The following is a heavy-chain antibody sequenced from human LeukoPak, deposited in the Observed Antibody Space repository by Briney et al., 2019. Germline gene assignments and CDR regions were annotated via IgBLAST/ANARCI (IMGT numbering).Heavy chain of an antibody. J-gene: IGHJ4*02. Sequence: GGSLRLSCAASGFTFSIYAMSWVRQGTGKGLEGVPSTSSGGELTFYADSVKGRFTISRDNSKNTLYLQMNSLRAEDTAVYYCAKDRPNYYHDNGHYYRRGGDCWGQGTLVTVSS. D-gene: IGHD3-22*01. CDR3: AKDRPNYYHDNGHYYRRGGDC. CDR1: GFTFSIYA. CDR2: TSSGGELT. V-gene: IGHV3-23*01.